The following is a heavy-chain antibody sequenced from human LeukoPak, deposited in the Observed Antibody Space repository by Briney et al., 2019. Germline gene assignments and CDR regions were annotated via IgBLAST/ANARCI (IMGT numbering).Heavy chain of an antibody. CDR3: ATGSQSGSRGLDY. V-gene: IGHV1-18*01. CDR1: GYTFTSYG. J-gene: IGHJ4*02. D-gene: IGHD1-26*01. CDR2: ISNYNGNT. Sequence: ASVKVSCKASGYTFTSYGITWVRQAPGQGLEWMGWISNYNGNTNYAQNLQGSVTMTTDTSTSTAYMELRSLRSDDTAVYYCATGSQSGSRGLDYWGQGTLVTVSS.